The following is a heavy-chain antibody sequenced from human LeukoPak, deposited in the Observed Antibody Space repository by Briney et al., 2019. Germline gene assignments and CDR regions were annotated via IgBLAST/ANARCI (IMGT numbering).Heavy chain of an antibody. J-gene: IGHJ3*01. CDR3: ARGGGKSFAFDV. V-gene: IGHV3-21*01. CDR2: ISSSSSYI. Sequence: SGGSLRLSCAASGFTFSSYSMNWVRQAPGEGVVWVSSISSSSSYIYYADSVKGRFTISRDNAKNSLYLQMNSLRAEDTAVYYCARGGGKSFAFDVWGQGTMVTVSS. D-gene: IGHD4-23*01. CDR1: GFTFSSYS.